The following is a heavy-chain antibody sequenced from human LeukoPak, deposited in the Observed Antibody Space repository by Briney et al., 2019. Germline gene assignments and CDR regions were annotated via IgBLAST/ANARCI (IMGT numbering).Heavy chain of an antibody. Sequence: SETLSLTCTVSDDSISDYYRGWIRQPPGKGLEWIGYFYNSGRSTYNPSLKSRVTMSADTSKNHFSLKLNSVTTADTAVYYCTRGAGWLIDYWGQGILVTVSS. CDR2: FYNSGRS. J-gene: IGHJ4*02. CDR1: DDSISDYY. V-gene: IGHV4-59*01. D-gene: IGHD3-16*01. CDR3: TRGAGWLIDY.